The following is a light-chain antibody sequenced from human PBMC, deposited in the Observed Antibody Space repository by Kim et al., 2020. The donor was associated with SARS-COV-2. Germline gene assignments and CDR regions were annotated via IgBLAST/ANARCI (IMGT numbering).Light chain of an antibody. CDR2: YDS. CDR1: NLGSKS. J-gene: IGLJ1*01. Sequence: APGQTATITCRGNNLGSKSVHWYQQKPGQAPFLLIYYDSDRPSGIPERYSGSNTGNTATLAISRVEAGDEADYYCQVWDSSIDHQIFGTGTKVTVL. V-gene: IGLV3-21*04. CDR3: QVWDSSIDHQI.